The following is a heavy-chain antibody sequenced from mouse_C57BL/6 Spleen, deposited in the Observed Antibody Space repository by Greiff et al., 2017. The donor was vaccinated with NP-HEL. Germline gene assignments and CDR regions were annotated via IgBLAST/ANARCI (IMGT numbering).Heavy chain of an antibody. CDR2: IDPENGDT. D-gene: IGHD1-1*01. Sequence: VQLQQSGAELVRPGASVKLSCTASGFNIKDDYMHWVKQRPEQGLEWIGWIDPENGDTEYASKFQGKATITADTSSNTAYLQLSSLTAEDTAVYYCTTFTTVVAPYYFDYWGQGTTLTVSS. J-gene: IGHJ2*01. V-gene: IGHV14-4*01. CDR1: GFNIKDDY. CDR3: TTFTTVVAPYYFDY.